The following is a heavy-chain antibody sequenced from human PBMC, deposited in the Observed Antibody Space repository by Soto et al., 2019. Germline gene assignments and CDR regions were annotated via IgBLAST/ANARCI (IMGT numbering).Heavy chain of an antibody. J-gene: IGHJ6*02. V-gene: IGHV1-69*13. Sequence: GASVKVSCKASGGPFSSYAISWVRQATGQGLEWMGGIIPIFGTANYAQKFQGRVTITADESKSTAYMGLSSLRSEDTAVYYCARASKDIVGVPAAIMWGYCYGMDVWGQGTTVTVSS. CDR2: IIPIFGTA. D-gene: IGHD2-2*02. CDR1: GGPFSSYA. CDR3: ARASKDIVGVPAAIMWGYCYGMDV.